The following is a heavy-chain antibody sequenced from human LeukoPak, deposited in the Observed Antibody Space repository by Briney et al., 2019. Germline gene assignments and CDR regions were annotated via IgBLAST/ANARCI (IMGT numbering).Heavy chain of an antibody. CDR2: IIPILGIA. CDR1: GGTFSSYA. CDR3: AAGLLVGATLYFQL. D-gene: IGHD1-26*01. V-gene: IGHV1-69*04. J-gene: IGHJ1*01. Sequence: ASVKVSCKASGGTFSSYAISWVRQAPGQGLEWMGRIIPILGIANYAQKFQGRVTITADKSTSTAYMELSSLRSEDTAVYYCAAGLLVGATLYFQLWGQGTLVTVSS.